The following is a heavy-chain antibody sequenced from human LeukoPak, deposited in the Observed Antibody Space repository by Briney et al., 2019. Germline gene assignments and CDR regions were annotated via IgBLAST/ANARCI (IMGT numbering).Heavy chain of an antibody. Sequence: SETLSLTCSVSGDSVSSSPYYWGWIRQPPGKGLEWIGNTFSTTTLYNASLRSRVTIEVDTSKNQFSLKLTSATAADTAIYYCARYKFHNYFDPWGQGTLVAVS. CDR3: ARYKFHNYFDP. J-gene: IGHJ5*02. V-gene: IGHV4-61*01. D-gene: IGHD5-24*01. CDR2: TFSTTT. CDR1: GDSVSSSPYY.